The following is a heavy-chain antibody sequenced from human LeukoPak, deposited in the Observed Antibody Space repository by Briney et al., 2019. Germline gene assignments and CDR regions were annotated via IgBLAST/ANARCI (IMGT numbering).Heavy chain of an antibody. D-gene: IGHD2-2*01. J-gene: IGHJ4*02. CDR1: GFTVSSNY. CDR3: AKEGCSSTSCPTAD. Sequence: PGGSLRLSCAASGFTVSSNYMSWVRQAPGKGLEWVSVIYSGGSTHYADSVKGRFTISRDNSKNTVYLQMNSLRAEDTAVYYCAKEGCSSTSCPTADWGQGTLVTVSS. V-gene: IGHV3-66*01. CDR2: IYSGGST.